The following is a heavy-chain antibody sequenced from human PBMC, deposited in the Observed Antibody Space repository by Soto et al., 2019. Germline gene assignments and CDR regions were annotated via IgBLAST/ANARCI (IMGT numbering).Heavy chain of an antibody. V-gene: IGHV1-69*01. J-gene: IGHJ6*02. CDR1: GGTFSNYT. CDR3: ARSSPYIVVRKPTGNQDYYGMDV. D-gene: IGHD2-2*01. CDR2: IIPVFGTT. Sequence: QVQPVQSGAEVKKSGSSVKVFCKASGGTFSNYTISWVRQAPGQGLEWMGGIIPVFGTTDYEQKFQGRVTITADGSTSTAYMKLSSLRSADTAVYYCARSSPYIVVRKPTGNQDYYGMDVWGQGTTVTVSS.